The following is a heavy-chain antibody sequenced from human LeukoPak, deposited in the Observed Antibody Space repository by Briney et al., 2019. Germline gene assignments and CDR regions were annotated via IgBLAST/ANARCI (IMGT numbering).Heavy chain of an antibody. J-gene: IGHJ4*02. CDR1: GVIFSGSA. CDR3: TRNYDRSGYDY. Sequence: GGSLRLSCAASGVIFSGSAMHWVREASGKGLEWVGRIRSKANSYATAYAASVKGRFTISRDDSKNTAYLQMNSLKTEDTAVYYCTRNYDRSGYDYWGQGTLVTVSS. V-gene: IGHV3-73*01. D-gene: IGHD3-22*01. CDR2: IRSKANSYAT.